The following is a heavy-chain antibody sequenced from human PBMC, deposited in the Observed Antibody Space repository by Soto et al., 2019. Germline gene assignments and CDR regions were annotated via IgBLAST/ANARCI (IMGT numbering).Heavy chain of an antibody. CDR1: GGTFSSYA. Sequence: QVQLVQSGAEVKKPGSSVKVSCKASGGTFSSYAISWVRQAPGQGLEWMGGIIPIFGTANYAQKFQGRVTXTXDXXTSTANMELSSLRSEDTAVYYCAGRDGYNIGRFDPWGQGTLVTVSS. CDR3: AGRDGYNIGRFDP. D-gene: IGHD5-12*01. CDR2: IIPIFGTA. V-gene: IGHV1-69*05. J-gene: IGHJ5*02.